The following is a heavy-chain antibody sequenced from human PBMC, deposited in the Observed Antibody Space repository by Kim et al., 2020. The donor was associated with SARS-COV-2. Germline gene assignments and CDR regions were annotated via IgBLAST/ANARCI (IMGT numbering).Heavy chain of an antibody. CDR2: ISAYNGNT. CDR1: GYTFTSYG. J-gene: IGHJ6*02. V-gene: IGHV1-18*01. CDR3: ARDLSIYSSSVLHGMDV. D-gene: IGHD6-6*01. Sequence: ASVKVSCKASGYTFTSYGISWVRQAPGQGLEWMGWISAYNGNTNYAQKLQGRVTMTTDTSTSTAYMELRSLRSDDTAVYYCARDLSIYSSSVLHGMDVWGQGTTVTVSS.